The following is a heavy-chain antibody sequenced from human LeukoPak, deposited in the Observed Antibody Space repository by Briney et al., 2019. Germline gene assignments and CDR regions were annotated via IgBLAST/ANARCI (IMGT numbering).Heavy chain of an antibody. J-gene: IGHJ6*03. CDR1: GGSISSSSYY. Sequence: SETLSLTCTVSGGSISSSSYYWGWIRQPPGKGLEWIGSIYNSGSTYYNPSLKSRVIISVDTSKNQFSLKVSSVTAADTAVYYCARVPGSPGVYYYYMDVWGKGTTVTVSS. CDR2: IYNSGST. V-gene: IGHV4-39*07. D-gene: IGHD7-27*01. CDR3: ARVPGSPGVYYYYMDV.